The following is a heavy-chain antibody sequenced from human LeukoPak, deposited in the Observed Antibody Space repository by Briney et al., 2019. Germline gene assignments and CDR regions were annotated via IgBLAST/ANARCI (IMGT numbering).Heavy chain of an antibody. D-gene: IGHD3-10*01. V-gene: IGHV3-21*06. Sequence: GGSLRLSCAASGFTFSDYTMNWVRQAPGKGLELVSSISTSSSYIYFADSVRGRFTISRDNAKNPLYLQMNSLRAEDTAVYYCARGAYGSGTSLGYWGPGTLVTVSS. CDR2: ISTSSSYI. CDR3: ARGAYGSGTSLGY. J-gene: IGHJ4*02. CDR1: GFTFSDYT.